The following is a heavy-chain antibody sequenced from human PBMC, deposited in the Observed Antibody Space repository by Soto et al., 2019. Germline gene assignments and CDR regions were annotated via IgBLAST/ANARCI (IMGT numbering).Heavy chain of an antibody. D-gene: IGHD3-3*01. CDR1: AGTLNNYA. J-gene: IGHJ4*02. Sequence: SVKVSCKASAGTLNNYAINWVRQAPGQGLEWVGGILPVSAPPDYAQKFQGRVSITADHSTGTVYMELSRLKSDDTAVYFCATDSNYDVSNSFWGQGTLVTVSS. V-gene: IGHV1-69*13. CDR3: ATDSNYDVSNSF. CDR2: ILPVSAPP.